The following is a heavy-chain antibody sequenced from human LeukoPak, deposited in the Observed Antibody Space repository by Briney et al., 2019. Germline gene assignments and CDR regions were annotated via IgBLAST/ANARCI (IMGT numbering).Heavy chain of an antibody. CDR2: INPNSGGT. CDR1: GYTFTGYY. V-gene: IGHV1-2*02. CDR3: ARDREGRNYYDSSTLFDY. D-gene: IGHD3-22*01. Sequence: VASVKVSCKASGYTFTGYYMHWVRQAPGQGLEWMGWINPNSGGTNYAQKFQGRVTMTRDTSISTAYMELSRLRSDDTAVYYCARDREGRNYYDSSTLFDYWGQGTLVTVSS. J-gene: IGHJ4*02.